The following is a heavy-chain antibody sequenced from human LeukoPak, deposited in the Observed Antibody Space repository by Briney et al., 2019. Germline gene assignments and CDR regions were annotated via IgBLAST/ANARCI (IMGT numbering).Heavy chain of an antibody. CDR1: GYTFTSYY. D-gene: IGHD3-22*01. CDR2: INPSGGST. Sequence: ASVKVSCKASGYTFTSYYMHWVRQAPGQGLEWMGIINPSGGSTSYAQKFQGRVTITADESTSTAYMELSSLRSEDTAVYYCARACFYYYDSSGYYTPCYWGQGTLVTVSS. J-gene: IGHJ4*02. V-gene: IGHV1-46*01. CDR3: ARACFYYYDSSGYYTPCY.